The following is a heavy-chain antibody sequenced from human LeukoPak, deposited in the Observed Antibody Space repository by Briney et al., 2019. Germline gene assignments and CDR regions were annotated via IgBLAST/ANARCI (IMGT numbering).Heavy chain of an antibody. CDR3: ARGLYYYDSSGGY. J-gene: IGHJ4*02. CDR1: GGSISSSSYY. D-gene: IGHD3-22*01. V-gene: IGHV4-39*07. CDR2: IYYSGST. Sequence: SETLSLTCTVSGGSISSSSYYWGWIRQPPGKGLEWIGSIYYSGSTYYNPSLKSRVTISVDTSKNQFSLKLSSVTAADTAVYYCARGLYYYDSSGGYWGQGTLVTVSS.